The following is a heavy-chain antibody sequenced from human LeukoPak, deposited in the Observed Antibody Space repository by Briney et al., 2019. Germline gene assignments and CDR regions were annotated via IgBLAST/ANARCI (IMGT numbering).Heavy chain of an antibody. D-gene: IGHD6-13*01. CDR2: MNPNSGNT. J-gene: IGHJ3*02. Sequence: ASVKVSCKASGYTFTSYDINWVRQATGQGLEWMGWMNPNSGNTGYAQKFQGRVTMTRDTSISTAYMELSRLRSEDTAVYYCARAGIAAADDAFDIWGQGTMVTVSS. CDR1: GYTFTSYD. CDR3: ARAGIAAADDAFDI. V-gene: IGHV1-8*01.